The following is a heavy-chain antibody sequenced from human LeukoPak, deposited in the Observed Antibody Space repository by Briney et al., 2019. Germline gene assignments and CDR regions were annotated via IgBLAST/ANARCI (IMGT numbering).Heavy chain of an antibody. J-gene: IGHJ4*02. Sequence: PSETLSLTCAVYGGSFSGYYWSWIRQPPGKGLEWIGEINHSGSTNYNPSLKSRVTISVDTSKNQFSLKLSPVTAADTAVYYCARAHPYYYDSWGQGTLVTVSS. V-gene: IGHV4-34*01. D-gene: IGHD3-22*01. CDR1: GGSFSGYY. CDR3: ARAHPYYYDS. CDR2: INHSGST.